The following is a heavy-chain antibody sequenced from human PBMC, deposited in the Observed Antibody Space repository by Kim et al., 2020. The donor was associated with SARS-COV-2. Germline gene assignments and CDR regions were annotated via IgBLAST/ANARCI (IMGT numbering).Heavy chain of an antibody. J-gene: IGHJ4*02. V-gene: IGHV3-23*01. D-gene: IGHD4-17*01. Sequence: ADSVKGRFPISRDNSKNTLYLKMNCLRAEDTAVYYCAKGLRAVTTSGYDYWGQGTLVTVSS. CDR3: AKGLRAVTTSGYDY.